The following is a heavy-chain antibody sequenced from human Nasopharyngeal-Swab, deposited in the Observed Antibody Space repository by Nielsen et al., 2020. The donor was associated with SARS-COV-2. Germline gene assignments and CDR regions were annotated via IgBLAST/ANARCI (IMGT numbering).Heavy chain of an antibody. D-gene: IGHD6-13*01. J-gene: IGHJ4*02. CDR1: GFTLSSYS. CDR3: AREVGSSWYYFDY. Sequence: GGSLRLSCAASGFTLSSYSMNWVRQAPGKGLEWVSSISSSSSYIYYADSVKGRFTISRDNAKNSLYLQMNSLRAEDTAVYYCAREVGSSWYYFDYWGQGTLVTVSS. CDR2: ISSSSSYI. V-gene: IGHV3-21*01.